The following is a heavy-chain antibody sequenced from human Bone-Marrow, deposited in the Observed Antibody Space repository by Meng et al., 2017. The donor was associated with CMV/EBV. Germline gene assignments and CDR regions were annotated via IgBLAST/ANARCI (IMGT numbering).Heavy chain of an antibody. V-gene: IGHV3-23*01. CDR3: AKHQGFCSGASCYSMDY. CDR1: GFTFDDYG. CDR2: ISGSGGST. D-gene: IGHD2-15*01. J-gene: IGHJ4*02. Sequence: GGSLRLSCAASGFTFDDYGMSWVRQGPGKGLEWVSVISGSGGSTYYADSVKGRFTISRDNSKNTLYLQMNNLSAEDTAVYYCAKHQGFCSGASCYSMDYWGQGTLVTVSS.